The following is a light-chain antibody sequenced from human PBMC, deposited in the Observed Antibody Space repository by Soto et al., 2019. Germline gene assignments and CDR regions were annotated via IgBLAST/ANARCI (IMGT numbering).Light chain of an antibody. CDR3: QQYKNWPPTWT. V-gene: IGKV1-39*01. Sequence: DIQMTQSPSSLSASVGDRVTITCRASQSVNTYLHWYQQKAGQAPKLLIYAASNLQSGVPSRFSGRGSGTEFTLTISSLQSEDFAIYYCQQYKNWPPTWTFGQGTKVDIK. J-gene: IGKJ1*01. CDR2: AAS. CDR1: QSVNTY.